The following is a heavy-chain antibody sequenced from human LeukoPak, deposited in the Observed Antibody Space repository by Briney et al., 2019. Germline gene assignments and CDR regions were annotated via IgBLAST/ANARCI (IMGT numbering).Heavy chain of an antibody. CDR1: GFTFSSYA. CDR3: AREDYDYVWGSYRPPDY. CDR2: ISYDESNK. D-gene: IGHD3-16*02. V-gene: IGHV3-30*04. Sequence: SGGSLRLSCAASGFTFSSYAMHWVRQAPGKGLEWVAVISYDESNKYYADSVKGRFTISRDNSKNTLYLQMNSLRAEDTAVYYCAREDYDYVWGSYRPPDYWGQGTLVTVSS. J-gene: IGHJ4*02.